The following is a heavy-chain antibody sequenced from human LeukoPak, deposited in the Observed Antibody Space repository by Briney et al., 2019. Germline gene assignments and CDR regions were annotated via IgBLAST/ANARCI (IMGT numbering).Heavy chain of an antibody. V-gene: IGHV4-30-2*01. CDR2: IYHTGSP. CDR1: GGSISGGAYS. D-gene: IGHD1/OR15-1a*01. J-gene: IGHJ4*02. Sequence: SQTLSLTCAVSGGSISGGAYSWSWIRQPPGKGLEWIGYIYHTGSPNYNPSLKSRVTISVDRSKNQFSLKANSVTAADTAMYYCARVNSENYFDSWGQGTLVTVSS. CDR3: ARVNSENYFDS.